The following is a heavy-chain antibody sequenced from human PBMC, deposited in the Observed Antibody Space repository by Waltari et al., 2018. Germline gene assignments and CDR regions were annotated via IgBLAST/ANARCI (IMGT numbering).Heavy chain of an antibody. CDR2: IQYSGST. CDR1: GGSISSGGYY. CDR3: ARVYSSGWYGAFDI. J-gene: IGHJ3*02. Sequence: QVQLQESGPGLVKPPQTLFLTCTVSGGSISSGGYYWSWSRQHPGKGLEWIGYIQYSGSTDDNPSLKSRVTISVDTSKNQFSLKLGSVTAADTAVYYCARVYSSGWYGAFDIWGQGTMVTVSS. D-gene: IGHD6-19*01. V-gene: IGHV4-31*03.